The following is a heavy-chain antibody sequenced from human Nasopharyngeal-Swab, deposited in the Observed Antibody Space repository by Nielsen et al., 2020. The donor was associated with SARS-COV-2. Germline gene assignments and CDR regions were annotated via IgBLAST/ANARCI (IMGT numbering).Heavy chain of an antibody. CDR1: GFTFSDHD. CDR2: ISGGGRNT. D-gene: IGHD4-17*01. CDR3: AKGIYGDYLIDY. Sequence: GGSLRHSCVASGFTFSDHDMNWVRQAPGKGLEWVSAISGGGRNTYYANSVEGRFTISRDNSKSTLFLQMNSLRAEDTALYYCAKGIYGDYLIDYWGQGTLVTVSS. J-gene: IGHJ4*02. V-gene: IGHV3-23*01.